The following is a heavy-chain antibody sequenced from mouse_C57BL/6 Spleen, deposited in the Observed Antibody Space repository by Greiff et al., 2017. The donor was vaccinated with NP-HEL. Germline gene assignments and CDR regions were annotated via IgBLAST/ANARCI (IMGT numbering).Heavy chain of an antibody. CDR3: ARERDITIAP. D-gene: IGHD1-1*02. J-gene: IGHJ3*01. Sequence: QVQLQQSGAELVRPGASVKLSCKASGYTFTDYYINWVKQRPGQGLEWIARIYPGSGNTYYNEKFKGKATLTAEKSSSTAYMQLSSLTSEDSAVYFCARERDITIAPWGQGTLVTVSA. V-gene: IGHV1-76*01. CDR1: GYTFTDYY. CDR2: IYPGSGNT.